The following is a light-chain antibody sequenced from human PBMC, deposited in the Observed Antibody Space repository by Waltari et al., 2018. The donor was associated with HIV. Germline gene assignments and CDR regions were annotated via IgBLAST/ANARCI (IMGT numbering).Light chain of an antibody. CDR3: QQTYSASMT. V-gene: IGKV1-39*01. CDR2: AAS. Sequence: DIQMPHSPSSLSASLGDEVTITCRASQNIKNYLNWYRQKPGGAPKRPIYAASNVQSGVPKRFRGGGSGTDFTHTINNLQPEDSALYICQQTYSASMTFGQGTRV. J-gene: IGKJ5*01. CDR1: QNIKNY.